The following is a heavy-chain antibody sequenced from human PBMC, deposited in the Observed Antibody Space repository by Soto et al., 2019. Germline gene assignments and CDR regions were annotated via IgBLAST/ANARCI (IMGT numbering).Heavy chain of an antibody. J-gene: IGHJ4*02. V-gene: IGHV3-48*03. D-gene: IGHD5-18*01. CDR1: GFTFSSYE. CDR2: ISSSGSTI. CDR3: ASEGGYVDTAMVNY. Sequence: PGGSLRLSCAASGFTFSSYEMNWVRQAPGKGLEWVSYISSSGSTIYYADSVKGRFTISRDNAKNSLYLQMNSLRAEDTAVYYCASEGGYVDTAMVNYWGQGTLVTVSS.